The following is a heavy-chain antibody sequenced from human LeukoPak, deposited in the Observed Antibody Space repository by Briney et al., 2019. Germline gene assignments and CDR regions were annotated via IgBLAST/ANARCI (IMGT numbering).Heavy chain of an antibody. CDR2: IYTSGST. Sequence: SETLSLTYTVSGGSISSYYWSWIRQPAGKGLEWIGRIYTSGSTNYNPSLKSRVTMSVDTSKNQFSLKLSSVTAADTAVYYCARLTAAIAGDYYYYYMDVWGKGTTVTVSS. V-gene: IGHV4-4*07. J-gene: IGHJ6*03. CDR1: GGSISSYY. CDR3: ARLTAAIAGDYYYYYMDV. D-gene: IGHD2-2*01.